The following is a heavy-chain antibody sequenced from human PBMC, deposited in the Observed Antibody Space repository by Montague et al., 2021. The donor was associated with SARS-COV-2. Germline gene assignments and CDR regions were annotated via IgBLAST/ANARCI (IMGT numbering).Heavy chain of an antibody. D-gene: IGHD3-22*01. CDR3: AHSRYYYYDSSGYRVYYFDY. CDR1: GFSLSTSGVG. Sequence: VKPTQTLTLTCTFSGFSLSTSGVGVGWIRQPPGKALEWLALIYWDDDKRYSPSLKSRLTITKDTSKNQVVLTMTNMDPVDTATYYCAHSRYYYYDSSGYRVYYFDYWGQGTLVTVSS. CDR2: IYWDDDK. J-gene: IGHJ4*02. V-gene: IGHV2-5*02.